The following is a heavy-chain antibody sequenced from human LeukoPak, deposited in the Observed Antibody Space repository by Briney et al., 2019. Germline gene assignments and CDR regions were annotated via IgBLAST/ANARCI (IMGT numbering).Heavy chain of an antibody. Sequence: GGSLRLSCAASGFTVSSNYMSWVRQAPGKGLEWVSYISSRGDTIYYADSVKGRFTISRDNVKKSLYLQMNSLRAEDTAVYYCARDYYGLGTYYNAYYGMDVWGQGTTVTVSS. V-gene: IGHV3-11*04. J-gene: IGHJ6*02. D-gene: IGHD3-10*01. CDR1: GFTVSSNY. CDR3: ARDYYGLGTYYNAYYGMDV. CDR2: ISSRGDTI.